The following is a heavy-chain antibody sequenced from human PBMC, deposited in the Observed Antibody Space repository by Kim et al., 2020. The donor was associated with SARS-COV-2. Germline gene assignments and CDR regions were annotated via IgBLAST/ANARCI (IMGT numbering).Heavy chain of an antibody. D-gene: IGHD3-10*01. CDR2: ISYDGSNK. J-gene: IGHJ6*03. CDR1: GFTFSSYA. V-gene: IGHV3-30-3*01. Sequence: GGSLRLSCAASGFTFSSYAMHWVRQAPGKGLEWVAVISYDGSNKYYADSVKGRFTISRDNSKNTLYLQMNSLRAEDTAVYYCARGAKRPYYYYYYYYMDVWGQGTTVTVSS. CDR3: ARGAKRPYYYYYYYYMDV.